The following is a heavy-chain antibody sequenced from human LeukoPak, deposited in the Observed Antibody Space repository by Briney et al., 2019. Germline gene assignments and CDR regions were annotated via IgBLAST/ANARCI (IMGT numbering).Heavy chain of an antibody. CDR1: GYSFTSYW. Sequence: PGESLKISCKGSGYSFTSYWISWVRQMPGKGLEWTGRIDPSDSYTNYSPSFQGHVTISADKSINTAYLQWSSLKASDTAMYYCARRSTVTNAFDIWGQGTMVTVSS. D-gene: IGHD4-17*01. CDR3: ARRSTVTNAFDI. CDR2: IDPSDSYT. V-gene: IGHV5-10-1*01. J-gene: IGHJ3*02.